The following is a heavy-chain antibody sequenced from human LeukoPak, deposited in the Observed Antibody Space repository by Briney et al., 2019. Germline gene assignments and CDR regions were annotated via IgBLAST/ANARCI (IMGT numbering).Heavy chain of an antibody. J-gene: IGHJ3*01. Sequence: PGESLRLSCAASGFTFSSYTMNWVRQAPGKGLEWVSFISSTSTYIYYADSVKGRFTISRDNSKNTLYLQMNSLRAEDTAVYYCAKFFTGEYVRAFDVWGQGTMVTVSS. CDR1: GFTFSSYT. V-gene: IGHV3-21*01. CDR3: AKFFTGEYVRAFDV. D-gene: IGHD3-10*02. CDR2: ISSTSTYI.